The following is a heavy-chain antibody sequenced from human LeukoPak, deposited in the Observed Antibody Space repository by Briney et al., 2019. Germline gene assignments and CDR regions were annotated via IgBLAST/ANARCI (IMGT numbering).Heavy chain of an antibody. V-gene: IGHV3-53*01. D-gene: IGHD6-19*01. CDR3: AKRTTSSGWYDLFDY. CDR1: GFSVSTKY. CDR2: INVGGDT. J-gene: IGHJ4*02. Sequence: GGSLRLSCAASGFSVSTKYMSWGRQAPGKGLEWVSIINVGGDTYYADSVKGRFTISRDNSKNTLYLQMNSLRAEDTAVYFCAKRTTSSGWYDLFDYWGQGTLVTVSS.